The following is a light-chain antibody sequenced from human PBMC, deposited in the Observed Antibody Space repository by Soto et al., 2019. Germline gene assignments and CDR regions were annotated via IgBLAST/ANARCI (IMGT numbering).Light chain of an antibody. Sequence: EIVLTQSPGTLSLSPGDRATLSCRASQSVSSTYFAWYQRRPGQTLRLLIYAAAKRATGIPDRFSGSGSGTDFTLTISRLEPDDFAVYFCQQYGSTPPTFGQGTKFEIK. J-gene: IGKJ2*01. V-gene: IGKV3-20*01. CDR3: QQYGSTPPT. CDR1: QSVSSTY. CDR2: AAA.